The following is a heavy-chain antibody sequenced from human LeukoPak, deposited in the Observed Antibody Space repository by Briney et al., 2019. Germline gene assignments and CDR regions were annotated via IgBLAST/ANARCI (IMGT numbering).Heavy chain of an antibody. CDR2: ISAYNGNT. D-gene: IGHD3-3*01. V-gene: IGHV1-18*01. J-gene: IGHJ4*02. CDR1: GYTFTSYG. Sequence: ASVKVSCKASGYTFTSYGISWVRQAPGQGLEWMGWISAYNGNTNYAQKLQGRVTMTTDTSTSTAYMELRSLRSDDTAVYYCARDSGDFWSGYHNDYWGQGTLVTVSS. CDR3: ARDSGDFWSGYHNDY.